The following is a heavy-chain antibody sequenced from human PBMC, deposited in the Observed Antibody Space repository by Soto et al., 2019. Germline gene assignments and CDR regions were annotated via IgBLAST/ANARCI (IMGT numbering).Heavy chain of an antibody. V-gene: IGHV1-46*01. CDR3: ARPYSSGWYDYGFDY. CDR2: INPSGGST. J-gene: IGHJ4*02. D-gene: IGHD6-19*01. Sequence: ASVKVSCKASGYTFTSYYMHWVRQAPGQGLEWMGIINPSGGSTSYVQKFQGRVTMTRDTSTSTVYMELSSLRSEDTAVYYCARPYSSGWYDYGFDYWGQGXLVTVYS. CDR1: GYTFTSYY.